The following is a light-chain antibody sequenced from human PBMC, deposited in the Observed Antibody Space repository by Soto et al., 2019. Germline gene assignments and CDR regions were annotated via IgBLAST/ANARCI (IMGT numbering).Light chain of an antibody. CDR1: QDINNY. Sequence: DIQRTQSPYSLSASVGDRVTITCQASQDINNYLNWYQQKSGKAPKLLIYDASDLETGVPSRFSGSGSGTDFTFTISSLQPEDIATYYCQQYDNLPLTFGGGTKVDIK. CDR2: DAS. J-gene: IGKJ4*01. CDR3: QQYDNLPLT. V-gene: IGKV1-33*01.